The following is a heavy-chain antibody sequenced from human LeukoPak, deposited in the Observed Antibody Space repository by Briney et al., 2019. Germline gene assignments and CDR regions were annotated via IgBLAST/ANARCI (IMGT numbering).Heavy chain of an antibody. D-gene: IGHD5-24*01. CDR3: AKDPRGWLQFTFDY. V-gene: IGHV1-18*01. J-gene: IGHJ4*02. Sequence: ASVKVSCKASGYTFTSYGISWVRQAPGQGLEWMGWISAYNGNTNYAQKLQGRVTMTTDTSTSTAYMELSSLRSEDTAVYYCAKDPRGWLQFTFDYWGQGTLGTVFS. CDR2: ISAYNGNT. CDR1: GYTFTSYG.